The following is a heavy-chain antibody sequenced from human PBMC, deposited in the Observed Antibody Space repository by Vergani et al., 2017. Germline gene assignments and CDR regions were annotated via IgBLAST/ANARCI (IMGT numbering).Heavy chain of an antibody. V-gene: IGHV4-39*01. Sequence: QLQLQESGPGLVKPSETLSLTCTVSGGSISSSSYYWGWIRQPPGKGLEWIGSIYYSGSTYYNPSLKSRFTISVDTSKNQFSLKLSSVTAADTAVYYCARYFDWLRNYCYFDLWGRGTLVTVSS. D-gene: IGHD3-9*01. J-gene: IGHJ2*01. CDR3: ARYFDWLRNYCYFDL. CDR1: GGSISSSSYY. CDR2: IYYSGST.